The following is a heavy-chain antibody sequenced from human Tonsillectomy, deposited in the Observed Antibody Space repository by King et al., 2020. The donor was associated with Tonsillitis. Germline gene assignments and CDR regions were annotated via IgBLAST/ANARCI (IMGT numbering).Heavy chain of an antibody. CDR2: IKQDGGET. D-gene: IGHD6-19*01. J-gene: IGHJ4*02. Sequence: VQLVESGGDLVQPGGSLRLSCAASGFTFSSYWMNWVRQAPGKGLEWVANIKQDGGETYYVDSVKGRFTIPRDNAKNSLYLQMNSLRAEDTALYYCARDLRAYSSGWGNFDYWGQGTLVTVSS. CDR1: GFTFSSYW. CDR3: ARDLRAYSSGWGNFDY. V-gene: IGHV3-7*01.